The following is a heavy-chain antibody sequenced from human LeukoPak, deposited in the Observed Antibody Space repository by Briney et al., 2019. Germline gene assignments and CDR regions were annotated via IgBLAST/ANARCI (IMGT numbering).Heavy chain of an antibody. V-gene: IGHV1-69*13. CDR2: IIPIFGTA. J-gene: IGHJ5*02. Sequence: GASVKVSCKASGGTFSSYAISWVRQAPGQGLEWMGGIIPIFGTANYAQKFQGRVTITADESTSTAYMELSSLRSEDTAVYYCARRNIVATWDWFDPWGQGTLVTVSS. D-gene: IGHD5-12*01. CDR3: ARRNIVATWDWFDP. CDR1: GGTFSSYA.